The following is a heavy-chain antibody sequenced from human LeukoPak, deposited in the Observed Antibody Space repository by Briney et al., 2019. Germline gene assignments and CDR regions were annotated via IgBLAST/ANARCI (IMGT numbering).Heavy chain of an antibody. V-gene: IGHV3-30-3*01. CDR3: ARDHSGSGRAFDY. D-gene: IGHD2-15*01. Sequence: PGRSLRLSCAASGFIFSSYSIHWVRQAPGKGLEWVALISSDRGKQYYAESVKGRFTISRDNSKNTLYLQMNSLRVEDTAVYYCARDHSGSGRAFDYWGLGTLVTVSS. J-gene: IGHJ4*02. CDR1: GFIFSSYS. CDR2: ISSDRGKQ.